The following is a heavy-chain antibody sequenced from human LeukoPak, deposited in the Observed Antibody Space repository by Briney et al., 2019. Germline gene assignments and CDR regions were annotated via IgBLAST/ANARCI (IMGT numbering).Heavy chain of an antibody. D-gene: IGHD3-16*02. Sequence: KPSETLSLTCAVYGGSFSGYYWSWIRQPPGKGLEWIGEINHSGSTNYNPSLKSRVTISVDTSKNQFSLKLSSVTAADTAVYYCARGPRRYYDYVWGSYRIRADFDYWGQGTLVTVSS. CDR1: GGSFSGYY. CDR2: INHSGST. J-gene: IGHJ4*02. CDR3: ARGPRRYYDYVWGSYRIRADFDY. V-gene: IGHV4-34*01.